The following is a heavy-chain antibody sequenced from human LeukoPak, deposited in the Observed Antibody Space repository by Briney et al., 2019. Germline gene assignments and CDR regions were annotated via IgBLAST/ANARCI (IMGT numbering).Heavy chain of an antibody. D-gene: IGHD3-16*02. J-gene: IGHJ4*02. V-gene: IGHV1-24*01. CDR1: GYTLTELS. Sequence: GASVKVSCKVSGYTLTELSMHWVRQAPGKGLEWMGGFDPEDGETIYAQKFQGRVTMTEDTSTDTAYMELSSLRSEDTAVYYCATRWIFGGVIGPFFDYWGQGTLVIVSS. CDR3: ATRWIFGGVIGPFFDY. CDR2: FDPEDGET.